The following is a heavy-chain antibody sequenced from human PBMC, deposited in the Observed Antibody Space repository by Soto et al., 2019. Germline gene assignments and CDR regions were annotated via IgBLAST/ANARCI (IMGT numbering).Heavy chain of an antibody. CDR2: INAYNGNT. CDR1: GYTFTSYG. V-gene: IGHV1-18*01. Sequence: QVQLVQSGGEVKKPGASVKVSCKASGYTFTSYGISWVRQAPGQGLEWMGWINAYNGNTNYAQKVQGRVTMTTDTSPSTAYRELRSLRSDETAVYYCATDVGYGLIDGWGQGTLVTVSS. J-gene: IGHJ4*02. D-gene: IGHD5-18*01. CDR3: ATDVGYGLIDG.